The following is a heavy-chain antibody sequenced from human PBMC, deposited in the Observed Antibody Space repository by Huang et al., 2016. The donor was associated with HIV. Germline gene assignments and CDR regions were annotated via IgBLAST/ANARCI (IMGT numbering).Heavy chain of an antibody. V-gene: IGHV4-39*01. CDR3: ARHFGSWSGYFDS. Sequence: QLQLQESGPGLVRPSETLSLIGTFSGGSITDSNYYWGWIRQPPGKGLEWIGSSYYSGDTDYNPSLKSRVTMSVDTSKNRFSLDIRSVAVADTAIYYCARHFGSWSGYFDSWGQGTLVPVSS. D-gene: IGHD3-10*01. CDR2: SYYSGDT. CDR1: GGSITDSNYY. J-gene: IGHJ4*02.